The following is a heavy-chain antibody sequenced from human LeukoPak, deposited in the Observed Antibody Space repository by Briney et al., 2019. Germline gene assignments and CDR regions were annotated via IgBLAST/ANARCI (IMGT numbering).Heavy chain of an antibody. CDR2: INPNSGGT. J-gene: IGHJ4*02. V-gene: IGHV1-2*02. Sequence: ASVKVSCKASGYTFTGYYMHWVRQAPGQGLEWMGWINPNSGGTNYAQKFQGRVTMTRDTSTSTVYMELSSLRSEDTAVYYCARNWIGDSSGYAPFDYWGQGTLVTVSS. CDR1: GYTFTGYY. CDR3: ARNWIGDSSGYAPFDY. D-gene: IGHD3-22*01.